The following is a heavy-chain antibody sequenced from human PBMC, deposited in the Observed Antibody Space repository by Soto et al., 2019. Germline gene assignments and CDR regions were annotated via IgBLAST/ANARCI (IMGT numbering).Heavy chain of an antibody. V-gene: IGHV3-30-3*01. CDR1: GFTFSSYA. Sequence: QVQLVESGGGVVQPGRSLRLSCAASGFTFSSYAMHWVRQAPGKGLEWVAVISYDGSNKYYADSVKGRFTISRDNSKNTLYLQMNSLRAEDTAVYYCARDQSIAAPSYYYYGMDVW. J-gene: IGHJ6*01. D-gene: IGHD6-6*01. CDR2: ISYDGSNK. CDR3: ARDQSIAAPSYYYYGMDV.